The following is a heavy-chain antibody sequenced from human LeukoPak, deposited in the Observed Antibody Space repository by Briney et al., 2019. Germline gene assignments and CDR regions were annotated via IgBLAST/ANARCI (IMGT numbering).Heavy chain of an antibody. V-gene: IGHV3-48*01. CDR3: AKDIYYDSSGYYLFDY. Sequence: GGSLRLSCAASGFTFSNYSMNWVRQAPGKGLEWVSYISSSSSTIYYADSVKGRFTISRDNSKNTLYLQMNSLRAEDTAVYYCAKDIYYDSSGYYLFDYWGQGTLVTVSS. D-gene: IGHD3-22*01. CDR1: GFTFSNYS. CDR2: ISSSSSTI. J-gene: IGHJ4*02.